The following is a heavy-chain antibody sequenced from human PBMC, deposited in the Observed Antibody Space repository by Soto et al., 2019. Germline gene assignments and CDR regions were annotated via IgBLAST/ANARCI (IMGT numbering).Heavy chain of an antibody. J-gene: IGHJ4*02. Sequence: ASVKVSCKASGGTFSSFAISWVRQTPGQGLEWMGGIIPIFGKANYAQKFQGRVTITADESTSTAYMELSSLRSEDTAVYYCARLRDIAVSSLDYWGQGTLVTVSS. CDR2: IIPIFGKA. CDR3: ARLRDIAVSSLDY. V-gene: IGHV1-69*13. CDR1: GGTFSSFA. D-gene: IGHD6-19*01.